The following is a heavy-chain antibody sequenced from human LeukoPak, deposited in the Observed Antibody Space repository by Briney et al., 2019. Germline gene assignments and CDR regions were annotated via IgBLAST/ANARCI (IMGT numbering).Heavy chain of an antibody. CDR1: GFTFSSCA. V-gene: IGHV3-23*01. J-gene: IGHJ4*02. D-gene: IGHD3-22*01. CDR2: ISRSGDTT. CDR3: ARGRVDYYDSSGYSLGY. Sequence: PGGSLRLSCAASGFTFSSCAMSWVRQAPGKGLEWVSTISRSGDTTYYADSVKGRFAISRDNSKNTLYLQMNSLRAEDTAVYYCARGRVDYYDSSGYSLGYWGQGTLVTVSS.